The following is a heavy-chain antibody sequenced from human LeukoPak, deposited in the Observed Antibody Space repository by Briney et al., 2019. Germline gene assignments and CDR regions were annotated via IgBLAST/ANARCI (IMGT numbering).Heavy chain of an antibody. Sequence: GGSLRLSCAASGFTFSDYYMSWIRQAPGKGLEWVSYISSSGSTIYYADSVKGRFTISRDNAKNSLYLQMNSLRAEDTAVYYCARDKTSGWYNYFDYWGQGTLVTVSS. CDR1: GFTFSDYY. D-gene: IGHD6-19*01. CDR2: ISSSGSTI. CDR3: ARDKTSGWYNYFDY. J-gene: IGHJ4*02. V-gene: IGHV3-11*01.